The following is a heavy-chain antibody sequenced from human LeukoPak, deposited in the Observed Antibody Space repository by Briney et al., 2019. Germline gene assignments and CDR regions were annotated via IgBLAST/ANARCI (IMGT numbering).Heavy chain of an antibody. D-gene: IGHD2-2*01. CDR1: GFNVSRNY. CDR3: AKAEYGDAFDI. Sequence: GGSLRLSCAGSGFNVSRNYMSWVRQAPGKGLEWVSAISGSGGSTYYADSVKGRFTISRDNSKNTLYLQMNSLRAEDTAVYYCAKAEYGDAFDIWGQGTMVTVSS. J-gene: IGHJ3*02. CDR2: ISGSGGST. V-gene: IGHV3-23*01.